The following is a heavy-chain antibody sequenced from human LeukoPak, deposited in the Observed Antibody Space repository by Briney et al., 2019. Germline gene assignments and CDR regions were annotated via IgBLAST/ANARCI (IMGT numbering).Heavy chain of an antibody. J-gene: IGHJ3*02. CDR3: ARDANYYDSSGYPHDAFDI. V-gene: IGHV4-39*07. CDR1: GGSISTITYY. CDR2: MYYRGNT. Sequence: SETLSLTCTVSGGSISTITYYWGWIRQPPGKGLEWVGHMYYRGNTFYNPSLKSRVTISVDTSKNQFSLKLSSVTAADTAVYYCARDANYYDSSGYPHDAFDIWGQGTMVTVSS. D-gene: IGHD3-22*01.